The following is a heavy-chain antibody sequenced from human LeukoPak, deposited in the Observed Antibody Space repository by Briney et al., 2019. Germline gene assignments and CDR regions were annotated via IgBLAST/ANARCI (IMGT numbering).Heavy chain of an antibody. V-gene: IGHV4-59*12. Sequence: SETLSLTCSVSGVAIRSYCWSWIRQSPGGRLEWIGDISYDGGTRYNPPLESRVFMSQDTSRNQFSLNLNSVTAADSAVYYCARETDLTVAGGFRNAFDVWGQGTRVTVSS. CDR1: GVAIRSYC. CDR2: ISYDGGT. CDR3: ARETDLTVAGGFRNAFDV. J-gene: IGHJ3*01. D-gene: IGHD6-19*01.